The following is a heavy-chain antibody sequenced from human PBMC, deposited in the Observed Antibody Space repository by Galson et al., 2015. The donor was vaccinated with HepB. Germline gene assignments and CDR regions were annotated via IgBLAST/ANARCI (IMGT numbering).Heavy chain of an antibody. CDR3: AKRRDGYNYYFDY. V-gene: IGHV3-23*01. J-gene: IGHJ4*02. CDR1: FSSYA. CDR2: ISGSGGST. Sequence: FSSYAMSWVRQAPGKGLEWVSAISGSGGSTYYADSVKGRFTISRDNSKNTLYLQMNSLRAEDTAVYYCAKRRDGYNYYFDYWGQGTLVTVSS. D-gene: IGHD5-24*01.